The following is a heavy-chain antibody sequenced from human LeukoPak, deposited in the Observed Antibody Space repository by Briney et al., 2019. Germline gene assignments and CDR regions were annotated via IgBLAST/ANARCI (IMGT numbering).Heavy chain of an antibody. CDR2: IYYTGST. CDR1: GGSISNYY. D-gene: IGHD3-10*01. CDR3: AKSNGYGLIDI. V-gene: IGHV4-59*12. J-gene: IGHJ3*02. Sequence: SETLSLTCTVSGGSISNYYWSWIRQSPEKGLEWIGYIYYTGSTNYNPSLKSRVTISVDTSRSQFSLKLNSVTAADTAVYYCAKSNGYGLIDIWGQGTMVTVSS.